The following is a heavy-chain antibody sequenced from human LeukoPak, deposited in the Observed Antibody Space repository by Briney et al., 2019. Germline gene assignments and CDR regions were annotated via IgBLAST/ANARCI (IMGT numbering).Heavy chain of an antibody. V-gene: IGHV3-11*01. CDR3: AKAAKYYYDSSGYVPWDY. D-gene: IGHD3-22*01. CDR2: ISSSGSTI. J-gene: IGHJ4*02. CDR1: GFTFSDYY. Sequence: GGSLRLSCAASGFTFSDYYMSWIRQAPGKGLEWVSYISSSGSTIYYADSVKGRFTISRDNAKNTLYLQMNSLRAEDTAVYYCAKAAKYYYDSSGYVPWDYWGQGTLVTVSS.